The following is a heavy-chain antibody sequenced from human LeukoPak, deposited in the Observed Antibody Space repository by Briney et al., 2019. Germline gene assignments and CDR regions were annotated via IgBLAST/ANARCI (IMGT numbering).Heavy chain of an antibody. CDR1: GGSFSGYY. CDR3: ARLSSGSFGVDV. V-gene: IGHV4-34*01. D-gene: IGHD6-19*01. CDR2: INHSGGT. Sequence: SETLSLTCAVYGGSFSGYYWSWIRQPPGKGLEWIGEINHSGGTNYNPSLKSRVTISVDKSKNQFSLKLSSVTAADTAVYYCARLSSGSFGVDVWGQGTAVTVSS. J-gene: IGHJ6*02.